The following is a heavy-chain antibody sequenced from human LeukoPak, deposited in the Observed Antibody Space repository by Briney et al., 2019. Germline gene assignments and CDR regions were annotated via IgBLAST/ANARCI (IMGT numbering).Heavy chain of an antibody. Sequence: QPGGSLTLACAAYGFTYSSFNTNWDRQAPGQGREWLSYSRSNSNIIYYADSVKGRFTISRDNAKNSLYLQMNSLRDEDTAVYYCARDSSGYTFDIWGQGTMVIVSS. CDR2: SRSNSNII. J-gene: IGHJ3*02. CDR3: ARDSSGYTFDI. D-gene: IGHD3-10*01. V-gene: IGHV3-48*02. CDR1: GFTYSSFN.